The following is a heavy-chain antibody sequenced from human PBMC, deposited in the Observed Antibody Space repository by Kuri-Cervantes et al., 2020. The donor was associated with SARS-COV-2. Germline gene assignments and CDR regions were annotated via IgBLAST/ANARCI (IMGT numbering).Heavy chain of an antibody. Sequence: SGPTLVNPTQTLTLICTFSWFALTTSGMCVAGIRQPPGKDLEWLARIDWDDDKYYKTSLNPRLIISKDTYKDQVVLTMTNMDPVDTATYYCVRLPAAPVIADYWGQGTLVTVSS. D-gene: IGHD6-6*01. CDR3: VRLPAAPVIADY. CDR1: WFALTTSGMC. V-gene: IGHV2-70*11. CDR2: IDWDDDK. J-gene: IGHJ4*02.